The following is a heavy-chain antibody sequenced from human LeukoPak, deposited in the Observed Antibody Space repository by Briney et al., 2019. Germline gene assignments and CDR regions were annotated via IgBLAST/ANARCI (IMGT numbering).Heavy chain of an antibody. J-gene: IGHJ4*02. V-gene: IGHV4-34*01. CDR3: ARECSGGSCLDY. CDR2: INHSGST. Sequence: SETLSLTCAVYGGSFSGYYWSWIRQPPGKGLEWIGEINHSGSTNYNPSLKSRVTISVDTSKNQFSLKLSSVTAADTAVYYCARECSGGSCLDYWGQGTLVTVSS. CDR1: GGSFSGYY. D-gene: IGHD2-15*01.